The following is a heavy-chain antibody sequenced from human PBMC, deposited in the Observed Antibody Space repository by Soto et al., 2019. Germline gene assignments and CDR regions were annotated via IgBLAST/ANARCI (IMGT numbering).Heavy chain of an antibody. J-gene: IGHJ4*02. CDR3: ARKGGIAAAGIGPDPFDY. Sequence: SVKVSCKASGGTFSSYAISWVRQAPGQGLEWMGGIIPIFGTANYAQKFQGRVTITADESTSTAYMELSSLRSEDTAVYYCARKGGIAAAGIGPDPFDYWGQGTLVTVSS. CDR1: GGTFSSYA. V-gene: IGHV1-69*13. CDR2: IIPIFGTA. D-gene: IGHD6-13*01.